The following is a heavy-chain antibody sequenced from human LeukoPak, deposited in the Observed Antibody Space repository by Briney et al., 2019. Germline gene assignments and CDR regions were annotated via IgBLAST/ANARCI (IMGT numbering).Heavy chain of an antibody. J-gene: IGHJ4*01. CDR3: ASQTYSNGFDY. CDR1: GFTFSSYA. Sequence: GGSLRLSCAASGFTFSSYAMSWVRQAPKKGLQWVSGISGSGGSTYYADSVKGRFTISRDNSKNTLYLQMNSLRADDTAVYYCASQTYSNGFDYWGQGTLVTVSS. V-gene: IGHV3-23*01. D-gene: IGHD4-11*01. CDR2: ISGSGGST.